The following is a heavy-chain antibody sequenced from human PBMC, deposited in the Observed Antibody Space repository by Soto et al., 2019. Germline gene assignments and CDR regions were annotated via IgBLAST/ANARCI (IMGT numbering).Heavy chain of an antibody. D-gene: IGHD3-10*01. V-gene: IGHV1-2*04. CDR3: ARGGRGAKAYYYYGMDV. J-gene: IGHJ6*02. CDR2: INPNSGGT. Sequence: ASVKVSCNASGYTFTGYYMHLVRQAPGQRLEWMGWINPNSGGTNCAQKFQGWVTMTRDTSISTAYMELSRLRSDDTAVYYCARGGRGAKAYYYYGMDVWGQGTTVTVSS. CDR1: GYTFTGYY.